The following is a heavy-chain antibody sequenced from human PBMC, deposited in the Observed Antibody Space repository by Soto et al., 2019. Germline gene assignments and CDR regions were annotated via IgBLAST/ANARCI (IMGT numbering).Heavy chain of an antibody. J-gene: IGHJ6*02. CDR3: ARSWSGSTSGRVDV. CDR2: ISWDGYSI. D-gene: IGHD3-3*01. V-gene: IGHV3-9*01. CDR1: GFTFDDHV. Sequence: DVQLVESGGGLVHPGRSLRLSCVASGFTFDDHVMHWVRQLPEKGLEWVGHISWDGYSIGYGGSVRGRFTISRDNAKNTLYLQMNSLRTEDTALYYCARSWSGSTSGRVDVWGQGTTVTVSS.